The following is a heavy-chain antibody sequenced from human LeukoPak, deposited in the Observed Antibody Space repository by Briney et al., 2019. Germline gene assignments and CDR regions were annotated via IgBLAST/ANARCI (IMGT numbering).Heavy chain of an antibody. D-gene: IGHD6-13*01. CDR3: ARVSPLAAAGYLDY. J-gene: IGHJ4*02. Sequence: SQTLSLTCAVSGGSISSGGYSWSWIRQPPGKGLEWIGYIYHSGSTYYNPSLKSRVTISVDRSKNQFSLKLSSVTAADTAVYYCARVSPLAAAGYLDYWGQGTLVTVSS. CDR2: IYHSGST. V-gene: IGHV4-30-2*01. CDR1: GGSISSGGYS.